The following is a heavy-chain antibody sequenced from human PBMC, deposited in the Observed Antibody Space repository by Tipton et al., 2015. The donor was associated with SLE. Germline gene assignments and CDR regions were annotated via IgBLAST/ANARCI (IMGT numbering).Heavy chain of an antibody. D-gene: IGHD2-15*01. V-gene: IGHV1-18*01. Sequence: QLVQSGAEVKKPGASVKVSCKTSGFIFIRFGISWVRQAPGQGLEWMGWITVYNYNTNYAREFQDRVTMSVDISTNTAYMELSSLTSEDTAVYYCASGVGYCSGGKCFASEHFQYWGQGTLVTVSS. CDR2: ITVYNYNT. CDR3: ASGVGYCSGGKCFASEHFQY. J-gene: IGHJ1*01. CDR1: GFIFIRFG.